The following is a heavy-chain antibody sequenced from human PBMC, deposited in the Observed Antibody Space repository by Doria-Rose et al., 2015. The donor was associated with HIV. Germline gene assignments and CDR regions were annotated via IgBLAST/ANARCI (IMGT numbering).Heavy chain of an antibody. CDR1: GVSLSSPGMG. CDR2: IFSDDER. D-gene: IGHD6-13*01. J-gene: IGHJ4*02. Sequence: QITLKECGPVLVKPTETLTLTCTVSGVSLSSPGMGVSWIRRPPGKALEWLANIFSDDERSYKTSLKSRLTISRGTSKSQVVLTMTDMDPVDTATYYCARIKSSRWYHKYYFDFWGQGTLVIVSA. V-gene: IGHV2-26*01. CDR3: ARIKSSRWYHKYYFDF.